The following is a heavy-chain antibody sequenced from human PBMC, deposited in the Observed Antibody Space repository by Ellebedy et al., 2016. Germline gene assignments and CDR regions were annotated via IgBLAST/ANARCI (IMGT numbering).Heavy chain of an antibody. CDR2: ISGSADRT. CDR1: GFTFSSYA. V-gene: IGHV3-23*01. CDR3: AKELDYYDSSGYCFFDY. J-gene: IGHJ4*02. Sequence: GGSLRLSXAASGFTFSSYAMSWVRQAPGKGLEWVSAISGSADRTWYAHSVKGRFTISRDNSKNTLYLQMNSLRAEDTAVYYCAKELDYYDSSGYCFFDYWGQGTLVTVSS. D-gene: IGHD3-22*01.